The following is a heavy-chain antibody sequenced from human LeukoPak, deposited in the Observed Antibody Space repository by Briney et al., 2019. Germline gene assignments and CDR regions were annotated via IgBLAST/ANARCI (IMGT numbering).Heavy chain of an antibody. D-gene: IGHD3-16*01. J-gene: IGHJ3*02. CDR3: ARYYDPAVGDAFDI. CDR2: INPDGNEN. Sequence: GGSLRLSCAASGFMFGSDWMTWVRQAPGKGLEWVANINPDGNENYYVDSVRGRFTISRDNGKNSLYLQLNSLRAEDTAVYYCARYYDPAVGDAFDIWGQGTMVTVSS. V-gene: IGHV3-7*01. CDR1: GFMFGSDW.